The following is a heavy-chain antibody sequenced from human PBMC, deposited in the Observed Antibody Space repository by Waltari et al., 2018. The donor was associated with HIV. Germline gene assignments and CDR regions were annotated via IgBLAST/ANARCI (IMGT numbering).Heavy chain of an antibody. V-gene: IGHV1-69*01. Sequence: QVQLVQSGAEVKKPGSSVKVSCMASGGTFSSHAFNWVRQAPGPGLEWMGGIIPIFDTTNYAQKFQGRVRITADESTGTAYMELSSLRSEDTAVYYGARASGDYSFYYAMAVWGQGTTVTVSS. CDR2: IIPIFDTT. J-gene: IGHJ6*02. CDR3: ARASGDYSFYYAMAV. CDR1: GGTFSSHA. D-gene: IGHD2-8*02.